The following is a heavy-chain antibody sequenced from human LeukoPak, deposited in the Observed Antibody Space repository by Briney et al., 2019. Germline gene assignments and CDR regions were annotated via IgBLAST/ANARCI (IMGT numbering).Heavy chain of an antibody. Sequence: PSETLSLTCAVYGGSFSGYYWSWIRQPPGKGLEWIGEINHSGSTNYNPSLKSRVTISVDTSKNQFSLKLSSVTAADTAVYYCATGGVVPAAKGRNWFDPWGQGTLVTVSS. CDR3: ATGGVVPAAKGRNWFDP. J-gene: IGHJ5*02. D-gene: IGHD2-2*01. CDR1: GGSFSGYY. V-gene: IGHV4-34*01. CDR2: INHSGST.